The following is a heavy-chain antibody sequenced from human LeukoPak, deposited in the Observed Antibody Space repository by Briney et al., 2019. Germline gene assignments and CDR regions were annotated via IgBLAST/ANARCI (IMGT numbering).Heavy chain of an antibody. D-gene: IGHD6-13*01. Sequence: ASVKVSCKASGYTFTSYGISWVRQAPGQGLEWMGWINPNSGGTNYAQKFQGRVTMTRDTSISTAYMELSRLRSDDTAVYYCAREGGIAAAGANWFDPWGQGTLVTVSS. V-gene: IGHV1-2*02. CDR1: GYTFTSYG. CDR2: INPNSGGT. CDR3: AREGGIAAAGANWFDP. J-gene: IGHJ5*02.